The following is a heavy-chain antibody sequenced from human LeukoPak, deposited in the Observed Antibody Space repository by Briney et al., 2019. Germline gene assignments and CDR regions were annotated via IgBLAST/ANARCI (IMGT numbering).Heavy chain of an antibody. V-gene: IGHV4-59*08. J-gene: IGHJ6*02. CDR3: AGGFSGSSSLYYYYYGMDV. Sequence: SETLSLTCTVSGGSISSYYWSWIRQPPGKGLEWIGYIYYSGSTNYNPSLKSRVTISVDTSKNQFSLKLSSVTAADTAVYYCAGGFSGSSSLYYYYYGMDVWGQGTTVTVS. D-gene: IGHD3-10*01. CDR2: IYYSGST. CDR1: GGSISSYY.